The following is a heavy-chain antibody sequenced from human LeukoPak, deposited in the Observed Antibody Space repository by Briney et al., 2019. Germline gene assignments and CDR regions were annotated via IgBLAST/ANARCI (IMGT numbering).Heavy chain of an antibody. CDR1: GGSISSYY. CDR3: ARGSTGPFDY. D-gene: IGHD2-2*01. V-gene: IGHV4-59*01. J-gene: IGHJ4*02. Sequence: SETLSLTCTVSGGSISSYYWSWIRQPPGKGLEWIGYIYYSGSTNYNPSLKSRVTISVDTSKDQFSLNLTSVTAADTAVYYCARGSTGPFDYWGQGTLVTVSS. CDR2: IYYSGST.